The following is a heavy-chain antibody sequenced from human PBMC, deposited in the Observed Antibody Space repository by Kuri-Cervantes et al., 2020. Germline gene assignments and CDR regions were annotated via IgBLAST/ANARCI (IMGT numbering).Heavy chain of an antibody. V-gene: IGHV3-33*06. CDR1: GFTFSSYG. D-gene: IGHD1-26*01. J-gene: IGHJ4*02. Sequence: GGSLRLSCAASGFTFSSYGMHWVRQAPGKGLEWVAVIWYDGSNKYYADSVKGRFTISRDNSKNTMYLQMNILRAEDTAVYYCAKTVGSISRPDYWGQGNLVTVSS. CDR2: IWYDGSNK. CDR3: AKTVGSISRPDY.